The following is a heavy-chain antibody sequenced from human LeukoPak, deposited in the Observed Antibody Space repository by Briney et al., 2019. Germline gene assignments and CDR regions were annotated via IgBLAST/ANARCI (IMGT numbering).Heavy chain of an antibody. J-gene: IGHJ3*02. CDR1: GFIVDDYA. D-gene: IGHD6-19*01. Sequence: PGGSLRLSCAASGFIVDDYAMYWVRQAPGKGLEWVSLISGDGGSTYYADSVKGRFTISRDNSKNSLFLQMNSLRTEDTALYYCAKDILSEQWHDAFDIWGRGTMVTVSS. V-gene: IGHV3-43*02. CDR2: ISGDGGST. CDR3: AKDILSEQWHDAFDI.